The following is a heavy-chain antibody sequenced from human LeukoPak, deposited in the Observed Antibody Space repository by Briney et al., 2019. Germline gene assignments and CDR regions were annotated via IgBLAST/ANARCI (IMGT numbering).Heavy chain of an antibody. CDR1: GNSISNYA. D-gene: IGHD3-16*01. Sequence: SVKVSCKASGNSISNYAVSWVRQAPGQGFEWMGGIIHIFGTADYAQKFQGRVTITADQSTSTTYMALSSLKSEDTATYYCTTRACHAGGCSSSFYYYYGLHFWGQGTTVSVSS. CDR2: IIHIFGTA. V-gene: IGHV1-69*13. CDR3: TTRACHAGGCSSSFYYYYGLHF. J-gene: IGHJ6*02.